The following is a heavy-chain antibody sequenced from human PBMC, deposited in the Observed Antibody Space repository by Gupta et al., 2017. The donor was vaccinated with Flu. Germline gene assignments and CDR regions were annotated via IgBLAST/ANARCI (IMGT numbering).Heavy chain of an antibody. CDR3: ARHASGWYYFDY. CDR2: IYYSGST. Sequence: QLQLQESGPGLVKPSETLSLPCTVSGGSISSSSYYWGWIRQPPGKGLEWIGSIYYSGSTYYNPSLKSRVTISVDTSKNQFSLKLSSVTAADTAVYYCARHASGWYYFDYWGQGTLVTVSS. CDR1: GGSISSSSYY. V-gene: IGHV4-39*01. D-gene: IGHD6-19*01. J-gene: IGHJ4*02.